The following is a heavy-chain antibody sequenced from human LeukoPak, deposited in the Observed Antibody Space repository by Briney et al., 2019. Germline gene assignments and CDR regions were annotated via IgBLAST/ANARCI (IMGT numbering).Heavy chain of an antibody. CDR2: TWYDGRNN. CDR1: GCTFSSYG. CDR3: AREVAPLYFHYGMDV. V-gene: IGHV3-33*01. J-gene: IGHJ6*01. Sequence: GKSLRLSCAASGCTFSSYGMHWVRQAPGKGLEWVAVTWYDGRNNYYAASVKGRFTISRDDSKTTVYLLMNSLRAEDTAVYYCAREVAPLYFHYGMDVWGEGTTVTVSS. D-gene: IGHD2-21*01.